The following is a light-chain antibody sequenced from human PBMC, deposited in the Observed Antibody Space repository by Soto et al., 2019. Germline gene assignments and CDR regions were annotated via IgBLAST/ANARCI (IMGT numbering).Light chain of an antibody. CDR2: EVS. CDR1: SSDVGGYNY. V-gene: IGLV2-8*01. J-gene: IGLJ1*01. Sequence: QSVLTQPPSASGSPGQSVTISCTGTSSDVGGYNYVSWYQQHPGKAPKLMIYEVSKRPSGVPDRFSGSKSGNTASLTVSGLQAEDEADYYCSSYAGSNNFVVFGTGTTVTVL. CDR3: SSYAGSNNFVV.